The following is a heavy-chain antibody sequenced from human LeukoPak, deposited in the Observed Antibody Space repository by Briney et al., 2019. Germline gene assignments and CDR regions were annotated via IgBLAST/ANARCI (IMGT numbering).Heavy chain of an antibody. D-gene: IGHD1-1*01. CDR2: VSGSGGST. J-gene: IGHJ4*02. CDR1: GFTFSSYG. V-gene: IGHV3-23*01. Sequence: GRSLRLSCAASGFTFSSYGMNWVRQAPGKGLEWVSVVSGSGGSTYYADSVKGRFTISRDNSKSTLYLQMNSLRAEDTAIYYCAKEHDYNFYFDDWGQGTLVTVSS. CDR3: AKEHDYNFYFDD.